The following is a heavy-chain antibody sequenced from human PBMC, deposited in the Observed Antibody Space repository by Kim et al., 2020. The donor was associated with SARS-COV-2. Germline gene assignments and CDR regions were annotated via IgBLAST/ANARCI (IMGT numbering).Heavy chain of an antibody. CDR1: GYTFTGYY. D-gene: IGHD6-6*01. V-gene: IGHV1-2*06. J-gene: IGHJ4*02. CDR3: ARVTPAEKYRPTPQLFDY. Sequence: ASVKVSCKASGYTFTGYYMHWVRQAPGQGLEWMGRINPNSGGTNYAQKFQGRVTMTRDTSISTAYMELSRLRSDDTAVYYCARVTPAEKYRPTPQLFDYWGQGTLVTVSS. CDR2: INPNSGGT.